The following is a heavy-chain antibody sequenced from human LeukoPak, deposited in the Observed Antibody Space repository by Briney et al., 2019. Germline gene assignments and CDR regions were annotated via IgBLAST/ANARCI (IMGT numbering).Heavy chain of an antibody. V-gene: IGHV3-21*01. J-gene: IGHJ4*02. D-gene: IGHD2-15*01. CDR2: ISSSSSYI. CDR3: ARELKYCSGGSCQDY. CDR1: GFTFSSYS. Sequence: GGSLRLSCAASGFTFSSYSMNWVRQAPGKGLEWVSSISSSSSYIYYADSVKGRFTISRDNAKNSLYLQMNSLRAEDTAVYYCARELKYCSGGSCQDYWGQGTLVTVSS.